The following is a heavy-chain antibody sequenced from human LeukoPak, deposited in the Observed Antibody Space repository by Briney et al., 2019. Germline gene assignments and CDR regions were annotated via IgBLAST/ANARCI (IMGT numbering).Heavy chain of an antibody. J-gene: IGHJ4*02. CDR2: ISAYNGNT. CDR3: ARAKQWLDPDY. D-gene: IGHD6-19*01. V-gene: IGHV1-18*01. CDR1: GYTFTSYG. Sequence: ASVKVSCKASGYTFTSYGISWVRQAPGQGLEWMGWISAYNGNTNYAQKFQGRVTMTRDTSTSTVYMELSSLRSEDTAVYYCARAKQWLDPDYWGQGTLVTVSS.